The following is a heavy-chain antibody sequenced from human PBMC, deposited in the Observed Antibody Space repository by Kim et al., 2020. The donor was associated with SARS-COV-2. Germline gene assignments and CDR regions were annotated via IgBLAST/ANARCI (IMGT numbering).Heavy chain of an antibody. D-gene: IGHD2-21*01. Sequence: YAQKFQGRVTMTRATSTSTVYMELSSLRSEDTAVYYCARDDSLRLTESDYWGQGTLVTVSS. CDR3: ARDDSLRLTESDY. J-gene: IGHJ4*02. V-gene: IGHV1-46*01.